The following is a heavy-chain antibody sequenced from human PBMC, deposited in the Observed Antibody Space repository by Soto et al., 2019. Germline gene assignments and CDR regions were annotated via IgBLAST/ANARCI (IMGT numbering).Heavy chain of an antibody. V-gene: IGHV3-72*01. CDR1: GLIFSDYH. CDR3: AMLGGWSGGSSGMDV. J-gene: IGHJ6*02. CDR2: IRRNANSYTT. Sequence: EVQLVESGGGLVQPGGSLRLSCAASGLIFSDYHMDWVRQAPGKGLEWVGRIRRNANSYTTEYAASVKGRLTISRDDSKNSLYLQMNSLKSEDTVVYYSAMLGGWSGGSSGMDVWGQGTTVTVSS. D-gene: IGHD6-19*01.